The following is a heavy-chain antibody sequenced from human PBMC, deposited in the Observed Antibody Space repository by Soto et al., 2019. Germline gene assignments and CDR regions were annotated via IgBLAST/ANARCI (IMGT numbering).Heavy chain of an antibody. V-gene: IGHV3-48*01. Sequence: PGGSLRLSCAASGFTFSSYSMNWVRQAPGEGLEWVSYVSSSRSTRYYADSVKGRFTISRDNAKNSLYLQMNSLRAEDTAASSSARVRCSTTRCQVPYYFDCWGQGNLVTVSS. D-gene: IGHD2-2*01. J-gene: IGHJ4*02. CDR3: ARVRCSTTRCQVPYYFDC. CDR2: VSSSRSTR. CDR1: GFTFSSYS.